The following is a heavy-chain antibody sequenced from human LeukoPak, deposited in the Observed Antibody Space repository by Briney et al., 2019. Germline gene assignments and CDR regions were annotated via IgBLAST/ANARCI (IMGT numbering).Heavy chain of an antibody. V-gene: IGHV3-21*01. CDR1: GFTFSTYS. D-gene: IGHD6-13*01. Sequence: GGSLRLSCAASGFTFSTYSMNWVRQAPGKGLEWVSSISSSSSFIYYADSVKGRFTISRDNAKNSLYLQMNSLRAEDTAVYYCASSSWNDYWGQGTLVTVSS. CDR3: ASSSWNDY. CDR2: ISSSSSFI. J-gene: IGHJ4*02.